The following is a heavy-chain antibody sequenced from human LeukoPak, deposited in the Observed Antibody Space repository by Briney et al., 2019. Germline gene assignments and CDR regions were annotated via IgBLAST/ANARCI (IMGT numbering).Heavy chain of an antibody. Sequence: SQTLSLTCSVSGGSISSANYCWSWIRQPPAEGLEWIRYICYSGNTYYNPSLKSRVTISIDTSRNQFSLNLTSVTAADTAVYYCARAQYWFDPWGQGTLVTVSS. CDR3: ARAQYWFDP. J-gene: IGHJ5*02. CDR1: GGSISSANYC. CDR2: ICYSGNT. V-gene: IGHV4-30-4*01.